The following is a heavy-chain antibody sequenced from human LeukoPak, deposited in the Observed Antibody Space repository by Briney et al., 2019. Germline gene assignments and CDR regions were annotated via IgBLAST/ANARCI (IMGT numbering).Heavy chain of an antibody. CDR3: ARAEDRGWFDVYDAFDI. J-gene: IGHJ3*02. V-gene: IGHV3-64*01. Sequence: PGGSLRLSCAASGFTFSSYAMHWVRQAPGKGLEYVSAISSNGGSTYYANSVKGRFTISRDNSKNTLYLQMGSLRAEDMAVYYCARAEDRGWFDVYDAFDIWGQGTMVTVSS. CDR1: GFTFSSYA. CDR2: ISSNGGST. D-gene: IGHD3-10*01.